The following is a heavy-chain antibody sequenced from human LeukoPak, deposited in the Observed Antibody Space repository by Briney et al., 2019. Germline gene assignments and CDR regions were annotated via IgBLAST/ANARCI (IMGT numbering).Heavy chain of an antibody. CDR1: GGSISSHY. J-gene: IGHJ4*02. D-gene: IGHD3-16*01. CDR3: ARITFGGVMAFDY. Sequence: SETLSLTCTVSGGSISSHYWSWIRQPPGKGLEWIGYIYYSGSTNYNPSLKSRVTISVDTSKNQFSLKLSSVTAADTAVYYCARITFGGVMAFDYWGQGTLVTVSS. V-gene: IGHV4-59*08. CDR2: IYYSGST.